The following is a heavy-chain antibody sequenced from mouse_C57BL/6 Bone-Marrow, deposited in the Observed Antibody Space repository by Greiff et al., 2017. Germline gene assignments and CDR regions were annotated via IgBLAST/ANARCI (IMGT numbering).Heavy chain of an antibody. Sequence: QVQLQQSGAELARPGASVKLSCKASGYTFTSYGISWVKQRTGQGLEWIGEIYPRSGNTYYNEKFKGKATLTADKSSSTAYMGLRSLTSEDSAVYFCARSRSFYYDYDPFDYWGQGTTLTVSS. CDR2: IYPRSGNT. CDR3: ARSRSFYYDYDPFDY. D-gene: IGHD2-4*01. CDR1: GYTFTSYG. J-gene: IGHJ2*01. V-gene: IGHV1-81*01.